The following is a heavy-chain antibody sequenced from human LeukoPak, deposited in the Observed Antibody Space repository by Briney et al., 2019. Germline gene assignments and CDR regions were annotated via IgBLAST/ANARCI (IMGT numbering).Heavy chain of an antibody. CDR3: ARVENYYDSRGFDY. CDR2: IYYSRST. J-gene: IGHJ4*02. CDR1: GGSISGYY. D-gene: IGHD3-22*01. Sequence: SETLSLTCTVSGGSISGYYWSWIRQPPGKGLEWIGCIYYSRSTNYNPSLKSRVTISVDTPKNQFPLKLSSVTAADTAVYYCARVENYYDSRGFDYWGQGTLVTVSS. V-gene: IGHV4-59*01.